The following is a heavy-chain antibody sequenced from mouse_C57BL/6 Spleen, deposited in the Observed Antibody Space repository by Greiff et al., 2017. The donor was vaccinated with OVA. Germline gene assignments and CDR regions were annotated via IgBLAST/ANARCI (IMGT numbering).Heavy chain of an antibody. J-gene: IGHJ2*01. CDR2: IDPNSGGT. V-gene: IGHV1-72*01. D-gene: IGHD4-1*01. Sequence: QVQLQQPGAELVKPGASVKLSCKASGYTFTSYWMHWVKQRPGRGLEWIGRIDPNSGGTKYNEKFKSKATLTVDNPSSTAYMQLSSLTSEDSAVYYCARSNWDGYFDYWGQGTTLTVSS. CDR1: GYTFTSYW. CDR3: ARSNWDGYFDY.